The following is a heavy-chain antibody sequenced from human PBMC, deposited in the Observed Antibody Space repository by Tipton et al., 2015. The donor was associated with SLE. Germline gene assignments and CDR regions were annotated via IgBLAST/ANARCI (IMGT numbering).Heavy chain of an antibody. D-gene: IGHD3-3*01. CDR2: IYYTGST. CDR3: ARRRGDPDFRMDV. V-gene: IGHV4-59*01. CDR1: GGSISSYY. Sequence: TLSLTCTVSGGSISSYYWSWIRQSPGKGLEWIGYIYYTGSTNYNYKASLKSRVTISLDASKSQFTLKLTSVTAADTGVYYCARRRGDPDFRMDVWGPGTTVTVSS. J-gene: IGHJ6*02.